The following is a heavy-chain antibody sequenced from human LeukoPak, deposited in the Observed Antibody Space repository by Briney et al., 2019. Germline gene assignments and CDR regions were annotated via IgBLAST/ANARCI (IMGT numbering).Heavy chain of an antibody. CDR1: GFTFSSYS. CDR3: ARLTGGAVAGAFDY. Sequence: GGSLRLSCAASGFTFSSYSMNWVRQAPGKGLEWVSSISSSTYMYYADSMKGRFTISRDNAKNSLYLQMNSLGAEDTAVYYCARLTGGAVAGAFDYWGQGTLVTVSS. V-gene: IGHV3-21*01. D-gene: IGHD6-19*01. CDR2: ISSSTYM. J-gene: IGHJ4*02.